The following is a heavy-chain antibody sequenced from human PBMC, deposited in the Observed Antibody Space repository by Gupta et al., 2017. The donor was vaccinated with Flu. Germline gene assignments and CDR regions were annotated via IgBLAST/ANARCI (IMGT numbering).Heavy chain of an antibody. J-gene: IGHJ4*02. CDR1: GGTFSSYA. Sequence: QVQLVQSGAEVKKPGSSVKVSCKASGGTFSSYAISWVRQAPGQGLEWMGGIIPIFGTANYAKKLQGRVTITADESTSTAYMELSRLRSEDTAVYYCATTQDIVVVPAATPSYYFDYGGQGTLVTVSS. V-gene: IGHV1-69*01. CDR2: IIPIFGTA. D-gene: IGHD2-2*02. CDR3: ATTQDIVVVPAATPSYYFDY.